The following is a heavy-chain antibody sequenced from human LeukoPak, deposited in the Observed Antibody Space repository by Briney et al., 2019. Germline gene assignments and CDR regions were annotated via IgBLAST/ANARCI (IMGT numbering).Heavy chain of an antibody. CDR3: ARGGYYDFWSGYYSDY. D-gene: IGHD3-3*01. Sequence: GGSLRLSCAASGFTFSSYAMHWVRQAPGKGLEYVSAISSNGGSTYYANSVKGRFTISRDNSKNTLYLQMGSLRAEDMAVYYCARGGYYDFWSGYYSDYWSQGTLVTVSS. CDR2: ISSNGGST. J-gene: IGHJ4*02. CDR1: GFTFSSYA. V-gene: IGHV3-64*01.